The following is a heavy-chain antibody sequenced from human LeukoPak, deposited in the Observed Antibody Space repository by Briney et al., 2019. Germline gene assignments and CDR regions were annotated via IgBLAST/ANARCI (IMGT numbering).Heavy chain of an antibody. J-gene: IGHJ5*02. V-gene: IGHV1-18*01. D-gene: IGHD3-10*01. CDR1: GYTFTSYG. CDR2: ISPYNGNT. CDR3: ARDGYGSGSYRNNWFDP. Sequence: ASVKVSCKASGYTFTSYGISWVRQAPGQGLEWMGWISPYNGNTIYAQKLQGRVTMTTDTSTSTAYMELRSLRSDDTAVYYCARDGYGSGSYRNNWFDPWGPGTLVTVSS.